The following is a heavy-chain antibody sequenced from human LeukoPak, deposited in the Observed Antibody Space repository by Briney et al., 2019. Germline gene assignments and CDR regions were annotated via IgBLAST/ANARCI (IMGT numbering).Heavy chain of an antibody. CDR3: ARGAVAGTPTDY. V-gene: IGHV4-59*01. J-gene: IGHJ4*02. Sequence: PSETLSLTCTVSGGSISSYYWSWFRQPPGKGLEWIGYIYYSGSTNYNPSLKSRVTISVDTSKNQCSLKLSSVTAADTAVYYCARGAVAGTPTDYWGQGTLVTVSS. CDR2: IYYSGST. D-gene: IGHD6-19*01. CDR1: GGSISSYY.